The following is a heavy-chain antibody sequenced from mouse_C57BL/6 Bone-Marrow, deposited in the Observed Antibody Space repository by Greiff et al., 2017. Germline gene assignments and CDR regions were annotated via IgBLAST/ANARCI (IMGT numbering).Heavy chain of an antibody. Sequence: VQLQQSDAELVKPGASVKLSCKVSGYTFTDHTIHWVKQRPEQGLEWIGYIYPGDGSTKYNEKFKGKATLTADKSSSTAYMQLNSLTSEDSAVYFCARERSYYYDFDYWGQGTTLTVSS. CDR1: GYTFTDHT. D-gene: IGHD1-1*01. CDR2: IYPGDGST. J-gene: IGHJ2*01. CDR3: ARERSYYYDFDY. V-gene: IGHV1-78*01.